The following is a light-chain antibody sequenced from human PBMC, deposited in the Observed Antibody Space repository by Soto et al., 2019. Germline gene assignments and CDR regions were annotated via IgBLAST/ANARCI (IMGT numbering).Light chain of an antibody. CDR1: SSDVGGYNY. V-gene: IGLV2-8*01. CDR2: EVT. CDR3: SSYAGSHNYV. J-gene: IGLJ1*01. Sequence: QSVLTQPASVSGSPGQSITISCTGTSSDVGGYNYVSWYQQHPGKAPKLMIYEVTNRPSGVPDRFSGSKSGNTASLTVSGLQAEDEAAYYCSSYAGSHNYVFGTGTKVT.